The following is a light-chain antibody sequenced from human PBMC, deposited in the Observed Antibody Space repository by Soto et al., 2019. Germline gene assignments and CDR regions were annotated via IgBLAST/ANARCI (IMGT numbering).Light chain of an antibody. Sequence: EIVLTQSPATLSLSPGERPTLSCRASQSVSRYLAWYQQKPGQSPRLLIYDATNRATGVPARFSGSGSGTDFTLTISNLEPEDFAVYYCQQRSSWPLTFGGGTKVEIK. CDR2: DAT. CDR3: QQRSSWPLT. J-gene: IGKJ4*01. V-gene: IGKV3-11*01. CDR1: QSVSRY.